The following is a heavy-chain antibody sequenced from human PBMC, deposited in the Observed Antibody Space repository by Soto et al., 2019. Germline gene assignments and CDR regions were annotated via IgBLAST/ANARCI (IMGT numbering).Heavy chain of an antibody. CDR3: AKKNSSCSPEYFHH. V-gene: IGHV1-3*01. CDR2: INAGNGNT. Sequence: QVQLVQSGAEVEKPGASVKVSCKASGYTFTTYAMHWVRQAPGQGLEWMGWINAGNGNTKYSQKFQGRVTITRDTSASTAYMELSSLTSEDTAVYYCAKKNSSCSPEYFHHWGQGTLVTVSS. D-gene: IGHD6-6*01. CDR1: GYTFTTYA. J-gene: IGHJ1*01.